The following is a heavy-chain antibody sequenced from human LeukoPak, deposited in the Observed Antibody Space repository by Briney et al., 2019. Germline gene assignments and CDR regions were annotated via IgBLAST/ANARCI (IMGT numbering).Heavy chain of an antibody. CDR3: ARLDYYDSSGYSDYYYYYMNV. CDR2: ISAYNGNT. J-gene: IGHJ6*03. Sequence: ASVKVSCKASGYTFTSYVISWVRQAPGQGLEWMGWISAYNGNTNYAQKLQGRVTMTTDTSTSTAYMELRSLRSDDTAVYYCARLDYYDSSGYSDYYYYYMNVWGKGTTVTVSS. D-gene: IGHD3-22*01. CDR1: GYTFTSYV. V-gene: IGHV1-18*01.